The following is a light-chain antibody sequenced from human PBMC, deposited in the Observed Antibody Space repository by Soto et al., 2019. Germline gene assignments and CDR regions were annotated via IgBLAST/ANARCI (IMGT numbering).Light chain of an antibody. CDR1: SSNIGAGYD. J-gene: IGLJ2*01. Sequence: QPVLTQPPSVSGAPGQRVTISCTGSSSNIGAGYDVHWYQQLPGTAPKLLIYGNSNRPSGVPDRFSGSKSGTSASLAITGLQAEDEADYYCQYYDSSLSGPVVFGGGTKLTVL. V-gene: IGLV1-40*01. CDR2: GNS. CDR3: QYYDSSLSGPVV.